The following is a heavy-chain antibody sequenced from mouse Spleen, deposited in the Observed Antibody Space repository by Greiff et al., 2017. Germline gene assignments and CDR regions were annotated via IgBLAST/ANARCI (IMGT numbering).Heavy chain of an antibody. CDR3: TTEDSNYFDY. V-gene: IGHV14-4*01. CDR1: GYTFTSYG. Sequence: EVQLQQSGAELARPGASVKLSCKASGYTFTSYGISWVKQRTGQGLEWIGWIDPENGDTEYASKFQGKATITADTSSNTAYLQLSSLTSEDTAVYYCTTEDSNYFDYWGQGTTLTVSS. CDR2: IDPENGDT. J-gene: IGHJ2*01. D-gene: IGHD2-5*01.